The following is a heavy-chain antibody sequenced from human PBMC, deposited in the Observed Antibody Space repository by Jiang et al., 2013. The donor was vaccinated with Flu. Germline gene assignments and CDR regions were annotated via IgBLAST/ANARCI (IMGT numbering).Heavy chain of an antibody. Sequence: GAEVKKPGESLKISCKGSGYSFTSYWIGWVRQMPGKGLEWMGIIYPGDSDTRYSPSFQGQVTISADKSISTAYLQWSSLKASDTAMYYCARRAYYYDSSGYSAFVFDGMDVWGQGTTVTVSS. J-gene: IGHJ6*02. CDR1: GYSFTSYW. D-gene: IGHD3-22*01. CDR2: IYPGDSDT. V-gene: IGHV5-51*01. CDR3: ARRAYYYDSSGYSAFVFDGMDV.